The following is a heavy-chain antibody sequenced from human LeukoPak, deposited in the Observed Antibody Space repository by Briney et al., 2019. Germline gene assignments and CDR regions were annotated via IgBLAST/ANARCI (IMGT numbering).Heavy chain of an antibody. CDR2: ISGSGRST. Sequence: GGSLRLSCAASESTFITYAMNWVRQAPGKGLEWVATISGSGRSTYYADSAKGRFTISRDNSKHTLFLQMASLRAEDTAVYYCVKASSSSWSSLDYWGQGTLVTVSS. CDR1: ESTFITYA. D-gene: IGHD6-13*01. J-gene: IGHJ4*02. CDR3: VKASSSSWSSLDY. V-gene: IGHV3-23*01.